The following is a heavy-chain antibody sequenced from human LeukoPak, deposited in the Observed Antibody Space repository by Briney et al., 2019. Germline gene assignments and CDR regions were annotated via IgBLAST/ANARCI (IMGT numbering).Heavy chain of an antibody. J-gene: IGHJ5*02. Sequence: GASVKVSCKAPGGTFSSYAISWVRQAPGQGLEWMGGIIPIFGTANYAQKFQGRVTITTDESTSTAYMELSSLRSEDTAVYYCAADFWSGYWSLGWFDPWGQGTLVTVSS. CDR2: IIPIFGTA. D-gene: IGHD3-3*01. V-gene: IGHV1-69*05. CDR3: AADFWSGYWSLGWFDP. CDR1: GGTFSSYA.